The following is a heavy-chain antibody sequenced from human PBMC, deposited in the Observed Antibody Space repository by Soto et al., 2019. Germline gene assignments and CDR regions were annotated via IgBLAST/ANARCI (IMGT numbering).Heavy chain of an antibody. CDR1: GGSISSYY. V-gene: IGHV4-4*07. CDR3: ARAWKDCSSTSCNWLQANDNWFDP. J-gene: IGHJ5*02. CDR2: IYTSGST. Sequence: SETLSLTCTVSGGSISSYYWSWIRQPAGKGLEWIGRIYTSGSTNYNPSLKSRVTMSVDTSKNQFSLKLSSVTAADTAVYYCARAWKDCSSTSCNWLQANDNWFDPWGQGTLVTVSS. D-gene: IGHD2-2*01.